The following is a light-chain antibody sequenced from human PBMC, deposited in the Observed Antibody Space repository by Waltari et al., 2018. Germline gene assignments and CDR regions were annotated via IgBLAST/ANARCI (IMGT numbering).Light chain of an antibody. CDR1: QGITKE. J-gene: IGKJ2*01. CDR2: ASS. CDR3: QQDYSTPYS. Sequence: DIQMTQSPSSLSASVGDRVTVTCRASQGITKELSWYKQKPGKAPTLLIYASSNLQTGVSSRFSGSGSVKDFTLTISSLQPEDDATYYCQQDYSTPYSFGQGTKVEIK. V-gene: IGKV1-27*01.